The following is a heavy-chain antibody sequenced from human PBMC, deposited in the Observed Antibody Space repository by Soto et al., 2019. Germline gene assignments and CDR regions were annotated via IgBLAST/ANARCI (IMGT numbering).Heavy chain of an antibody. V-gene: IGHV4-59*01. Sequence: QVQLQESGPGLVKPSETLSLTCTVSGGSIRSYYWSWIRQPPGKGLEWIGYIYYSGSTNYNPSLKSRVTISVDTSKNQCSLKLSSVTAADTAVYYCAMLSIVGHWYFDLWGRGTLVTVSS. CDR1: GGSIRSYY. J-gene: IGHJ2*01. CDR3: AMLSIVGHWYFDL. D-gene: IGHD2-15*01. CDR2: IYYSGST.